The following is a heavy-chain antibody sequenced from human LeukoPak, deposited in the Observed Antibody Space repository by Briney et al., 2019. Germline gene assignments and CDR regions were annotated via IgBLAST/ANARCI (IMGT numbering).Heavy chain of an antibody. J-gene: IGHJ4*02. CDR3: ARIMTGYLAPSDY. V-gene: IGHV3-48*04. CDR2: ISSSGSSI. D-gene: IGHD3-9*01. Sequence: GGSLRLSCAASGFTFSSYWMSWVRQAPGKGLEWLSYISSSGSSIYYADSVKGRFTISRDNAKKSVYLQMHSLRAEDTATYYCARIMTGYLAPSDYWGQGTLVTVSS. CDR1: GFTFSSYW.